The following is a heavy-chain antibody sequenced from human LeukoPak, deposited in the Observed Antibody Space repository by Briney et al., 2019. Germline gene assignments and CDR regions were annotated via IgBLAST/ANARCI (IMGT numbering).Heavy chain of an antibody. CDR3: AREPSWLVPCDY. J-gene: IGHJ4*02. V-gene: IGHV3-66*01. CDR1: EFSVGSNY. Sequence: PGGSLRLSCAASEFSVGSNYMTWVRQAPGKWLEWVSLIYSGGSTYYADSVKGRFTISRDNAKNSLYLQMNSLRAEDTALYYCAREPSWLVPCDYWGQGTLVTVSS. CDR2: IYSGGST. D-gene: IGHD6-19*01.